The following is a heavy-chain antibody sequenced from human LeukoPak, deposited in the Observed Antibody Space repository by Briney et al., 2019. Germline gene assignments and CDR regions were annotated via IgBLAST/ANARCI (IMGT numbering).Heavy chain of an antibody. V-gene: IGHV1-8*01. CDR3: ARRGTNSLNYYYYGMDV. CDR1: GYTFTSYD. CDR2: INPDSGNT. Sequence: ASVKVSCKASGYTFTSYDINWVRQATGQGLEWMGWINPDSGNTGYAQKFQGRVTMTRNTSVTTAYLELNSLTSEETAVYYCARRGTNSLNYYYYGMDVWGQGTTVTVSS. J-gene: IGHJ6*02. D-gene: IGHD4-23*01.